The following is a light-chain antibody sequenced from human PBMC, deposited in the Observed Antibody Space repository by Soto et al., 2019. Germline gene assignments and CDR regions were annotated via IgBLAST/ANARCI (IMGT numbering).Light chain of an antibody. CDR3: QQYDTSPVT. CDR1: QSITKNY. J-gene: IGKJ4*01. V-gene: IGKV3-20*01. Sequence: EIVLTQSPGTLSLSPGERATLSCRASQSITKNYLAWYQQKVGQAPSLLIYEASSRPAGIPERFSGSGSGTDFTLTLNRLELEDFAVYYCQQYDTSPVTFGGGTKVEIK. CDR2: EAS.